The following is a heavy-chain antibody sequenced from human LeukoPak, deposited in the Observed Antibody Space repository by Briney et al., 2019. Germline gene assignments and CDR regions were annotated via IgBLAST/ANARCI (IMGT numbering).Heavy chain of an antibody. J-gene: IGHJ3*01. Sequence: ASVKVSCKASGYTLTDYYIHWVRQAPGQGLEWMGWISPNSGDTDYAQKFQGRVTMTRDTPISTVYMALSSLRSDDTAMYYCARIISYGGSDGFDLWGQGTMVTVSS. D-gene: IGHD1-26*01. V-gene: IGHV1-2*02. CDR3: ARIISYGGSDGFDL. CDR2: ISPNSGDT. CDR1: GYTLTDYY.